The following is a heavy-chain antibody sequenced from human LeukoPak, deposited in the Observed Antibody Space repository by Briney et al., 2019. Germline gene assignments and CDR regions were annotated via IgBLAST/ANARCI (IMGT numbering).Heavy chain of an antibody. V-gene: IGHV3-33*08. Sequence: GSLRLSCAASGFXFSAYGMNWVRQPPGKGLEWVTLIWYDGSNKYYADSVKGRFTISRDNSKNTLYLQMNSLRAEDTAVYYCARTVDTAMAVTFDYWGQGTLVTVSS. J-gene: IGHJ4*02. CDR2: IWYDGSNK. D-gene: IGHD5-18*01. CDR3: ARTVDTAMAVTFDY. CDR1: GFXFSAYG.